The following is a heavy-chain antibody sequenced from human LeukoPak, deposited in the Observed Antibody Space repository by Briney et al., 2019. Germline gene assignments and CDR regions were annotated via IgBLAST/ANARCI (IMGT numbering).Heavy chain of an antibody. J-gene: IGHJ5*02. CDR1: GYTFTDYY. CDR2: SNPNSGGT. D-gene: IGHD6-13*01. V-gene: IGHV1-2*02. CDR3: ARGIAAAGTTLPINWFDP. Sequence: ASVKVSCKASGYTFTDYYMHWVRQAPGQGLEWMEWSNPNSGGTNYAQKFQGRVTMTRDTSISTAYMELSRLTSEDTAVYYCARGIAAAGTTLPINWFDPWGQGTLVTVSS.